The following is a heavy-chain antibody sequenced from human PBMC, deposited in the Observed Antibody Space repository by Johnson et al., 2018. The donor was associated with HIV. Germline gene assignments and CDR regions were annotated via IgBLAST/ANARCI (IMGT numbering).Heavy chain of an antibody. Sequence: VQLVESGGGVVRPGGSLRLSCAASGFTFDDYAMNWVRQAPGKGLEWVSAIGTAGDTYYPGSVKGLFTISRDNAKNTVYLQMDSLRDEDMAVYYCARGALGSFDIWGQGTMVTVSA. J-gene: IGHJ3*02. CDR3: ARGALGSFDI. CDR1: GFTFDDYA. V-gene: IGHV3-13*01. CDR2: IGTAGDT. D-gene: IGHD3-10*01.